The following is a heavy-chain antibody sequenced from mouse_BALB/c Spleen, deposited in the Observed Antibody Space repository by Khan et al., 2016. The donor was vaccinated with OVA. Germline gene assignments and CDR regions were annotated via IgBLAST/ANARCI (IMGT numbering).Heavy chain of an antibody. D-gene: IGHD1-1*01. CDR3: ARDYGSSFEYFDV. J-gene: IGHJ1*01. CDR2: IWAGGST. CDR1: GFSLTSYG. V-gene: IGHV2-9*02. Sequence: QVQLKESGPGLVAPSQSLSITCTVSGFSLTSYGVHWVRQPPGKGLEWLGLIWAGGSTNYNSALMSRLTINKDNSKSQVFLKMNSLQTDDTAMYNCARDYGSSFEYFDVWGAGTTVTVSS.